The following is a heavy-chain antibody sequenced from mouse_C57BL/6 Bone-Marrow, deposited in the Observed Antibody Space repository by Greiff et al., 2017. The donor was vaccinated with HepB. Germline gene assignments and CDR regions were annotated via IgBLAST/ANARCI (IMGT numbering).Heavy chain of an antibody. CDR2: IHPNSGST. CDR1: GYTFTSYW. CDR3: ARWDWDAY. Sequence: QVQLKQSGAELVKPGASVKLSCKASGYTFTSYWMHWVKRRPGQGLEWIGMIHPNSGSTNYNEKFKSKATLTVDKSSSTAYMQLSSLTSEDSAVYYCARWDWDAYWGQGTTLTVSS. V-gene: IGHV1-64*01. D-gene: IGHD4-1*01. J-gene: IGHJ2*01.